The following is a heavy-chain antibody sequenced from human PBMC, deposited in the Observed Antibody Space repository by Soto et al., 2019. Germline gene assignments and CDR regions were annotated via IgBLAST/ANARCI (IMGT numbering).Heavy chain of an antibody. CDR2: ISSNGGST. CDR1: GFTFSSYA. J-gene: IGHJ2*01. CDR3: AREGRGYCSGGSCSNWYFDL. Sequence: EVQLVESGGGLVQPGGSLRLSCAASGFTFSSYAMHWVRQAPGKGLEYVSAISSNGGSTYYANSVKGRFTISRDNSKNTLYLQMGSLRAEDMAVYYCAREGRGYCSGGSCSNWYFDLWGRGTLVTVSS. V-gene: IGHV3-64*01. D-gene: IGHD2-15*01.